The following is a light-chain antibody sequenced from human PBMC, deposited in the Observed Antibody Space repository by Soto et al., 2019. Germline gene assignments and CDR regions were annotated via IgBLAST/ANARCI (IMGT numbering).Light chain of an antibody. CDR2: GAS. V-gene: IGKV3-20*01. CDR3: QQYGSSPPFT. Sequence: EIVLTQSPGTLSLSPGERDTLSCRASQRVSSSYLAWYQQKPGQAPRLLIYGASSRATGIPDRFSGSGSGTDFTLTISRLEPEDFAVYFCQQYGSSPPFTFGQGTKVDI. J-gene: IGKJ2*01. CDR1: QRVSSSY.